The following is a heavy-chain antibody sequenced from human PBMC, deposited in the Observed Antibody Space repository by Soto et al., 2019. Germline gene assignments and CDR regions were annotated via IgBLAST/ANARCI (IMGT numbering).Heavy chain of an antibody. J-gene: IGHJ4*02. D-gene: IGHD2-15*01. CDR2: ISSSSSTI. V-gene: IGHV3-48*02. CDR1: GFTFSSYS. CDR3: ARGDVWEVVVAALFDY. Sequence: GGSLRLSCAASGFTFSSYSMNWVRQAPGKGLEWVSYISSSSSTIYYADSVKGRFTISRDNAKNSLYLQMNSLRDEDTAVYYCARGDVWEVVVAALFDYWGQGTLVTVSS.